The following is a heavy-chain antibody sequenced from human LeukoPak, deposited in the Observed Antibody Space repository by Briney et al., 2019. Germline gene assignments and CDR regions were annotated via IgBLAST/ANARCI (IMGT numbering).Heavy chain of an antibody. V-gene: IGHV1-8*01. Sequence: ASVNVSCTASGYTFTSYDINTVRQATGQGLEWMGWMNPNSGNTGYAQKFQGRVTMTRNTSISTAYMELSSLRSEDTAVYYCARGQYSYGLNYFDYWGQGTLVTVSS. CDR2: MNPNSGNT. CDR3: ARGQYSYGLNYFDY. D-gene: IGHD5-18*01. CDR1: GYTFTSYD. J-gene: IGHJ4*02.